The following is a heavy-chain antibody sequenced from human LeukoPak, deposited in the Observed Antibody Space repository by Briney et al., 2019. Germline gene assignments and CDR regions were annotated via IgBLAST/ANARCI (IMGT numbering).Heavy chain of an antibody. Sequence: SETLSLTCAVYGGSFSGYYWSWIRQPPEKGLEWIGEINHSGSTNYNPSLKSRVTISVDTSKNQFSLKLSSVTAADTAVYYCARGDSSGWYGYWGQGTLVTVSS. CDR1: GGSFSGYY. CDR2: INHSGST. V-gene: IGHV4-34*01. CDR3: ARGDSSGWYGY. D-gene: IGHD6-19*01. J-gene: IGHJ4*02.